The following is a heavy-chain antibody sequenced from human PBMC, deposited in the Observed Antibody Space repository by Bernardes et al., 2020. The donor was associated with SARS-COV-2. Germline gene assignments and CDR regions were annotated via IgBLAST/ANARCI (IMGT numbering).Heavy chain of an antibody. V-gene: IGHV3-30-3*01. CDR3: ARSVRGDTSGIGDSFDI. Sequence: SLSPSCAASGFTLSTYAMHWVRQAPGKGLEWVALISYDGSNKYHADSVKGRFTISRDNSKNTLYLQMNSLRAEDTAVYYCARSVRGDTSGIGDSFDIWGQGTTVTVSS. D-gene: IGHD3-16*01. CDR1: GFTLSTYA. J-gene: IGHJ3*02. CDR2: ISYDGSNK.